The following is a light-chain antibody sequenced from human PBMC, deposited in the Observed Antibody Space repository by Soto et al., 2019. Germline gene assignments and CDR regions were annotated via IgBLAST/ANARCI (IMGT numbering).Light chain of an antibody. J-gene: IGKJ2*01. CDR2: DAS. V-gene: IGKV1-33*01. Sequence: DIQMTQSPSSLSASVGDRVTITCQASQDISNYLNWYQQKPGKAPKLLIYDASNLETEVPSRFSGSGSWTDFTFTISSRQPEDIATYYCQQYDNRPYTFSQWTKLEIK. CDR3: QQYDNRPYT. CDR1: QDISNY.